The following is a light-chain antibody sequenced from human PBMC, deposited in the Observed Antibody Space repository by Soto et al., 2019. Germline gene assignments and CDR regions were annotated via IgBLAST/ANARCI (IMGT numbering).Light chain of an antibody. CDR1: QSITTY. J-gene: IGKJ4*01. Sequence: DIQMTQSPSSLSASVGDRVTITCRASQSITTYLNWYQQRPGKAPKLLIFGTSSLQAGVPARFRGSGSGPEFTLTISSLQPEDFATYYCQQSYSTHRTFGGGTKVEI. CDR2: GTS. CDR3: QQSYSTHRT. V-gene: IGKV1-39*01.